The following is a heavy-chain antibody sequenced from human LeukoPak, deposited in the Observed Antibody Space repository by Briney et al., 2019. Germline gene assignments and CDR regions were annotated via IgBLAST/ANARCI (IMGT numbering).Heavy chain of an antibody. CDR1: GGTFSSYA. Sequence: ASVKVSCKASGGTFSSYAISWVRQAPGQGLEWMGGIIPIFGTANYAQKFQGRVTITADKSTSTAYMELSSLRSEDTAVYYCARVPRPLLWFGEHENNRFDPWGQGTLVAVSS. D-gene: IGHD3-10*01. V-gene: IGHV1-69*06. CDR2: IIPIFGTA. CDR3: ARVPRPLLWFGEHENNRFDP. J-gene: IGHJ5*02.